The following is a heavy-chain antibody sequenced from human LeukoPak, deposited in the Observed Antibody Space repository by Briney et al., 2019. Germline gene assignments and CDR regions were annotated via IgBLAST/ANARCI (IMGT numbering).Heavy chain of an antibody. CDR1: GGSISSYY. Sequence: SETLSLTCSVSGGSISSYYWSWIRQPAGKGLEWIGRIYTSGSTNYNPSLKSRVTMSVDTSKNQFSLRLSSVTAADTAVYYCARSPRDDNLFDYWGQGTLVTVSS. D-gene: IGHD1-14*01. J-gene: IGHJ4*02. CDR3: ARSPRDDNLFDY. V-gene: IGHV4-4*07. CDR2: IYTSGST.